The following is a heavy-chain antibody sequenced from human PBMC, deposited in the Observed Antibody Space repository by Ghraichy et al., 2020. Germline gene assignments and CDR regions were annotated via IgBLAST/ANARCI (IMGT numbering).Heavy chain of an antibody. V-gene: IGHV4-34*01. Sequence: SETLSLTCAVYGGSFSGYYWSWIRQPPGKGLEWIGEINHSGSTNYNPSLKSRVTISVDTSKNQFSLKLSSVTAADTAVYYCARWRKAVVAATQYYYYGMDVWGQGTTVTVSS. CDR1: GGSFSGYY. CDR3: ARWRKAVVAATQYYYYGMDV. D-gene: IGHD2-15*01. CDR2: INHSGST. J-gene: IGHJ6*02.